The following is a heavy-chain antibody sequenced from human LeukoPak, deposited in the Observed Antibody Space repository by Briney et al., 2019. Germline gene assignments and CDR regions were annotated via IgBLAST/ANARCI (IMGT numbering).Heavy chain of an antibody. CDR2: IYSGGST. D-gene: IGHD5-12*01. CDR1: GFTVSSNY. V-gene: IGHV3-53*01. Sequence: PGGSLRLSCAASGFTVSSNYMSWVRQAPGKGLEWVSVIYSGGSTYYADSVKGRFTISRDNSKNTLYLQMNSLRAEDTAVYYCARGSRDYDRYFDYWGQGTLVTVSS. J-gene: IGHJ4*02. CDR3: ARGSRDYDRYFDY.